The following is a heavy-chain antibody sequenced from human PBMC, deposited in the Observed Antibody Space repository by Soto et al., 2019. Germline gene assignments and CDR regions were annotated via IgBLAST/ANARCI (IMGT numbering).Heavy chain of an antibody. CDR1: GFTVSSNY. J-gene: IGHJ5*02. Sequence: GGSLRLSCAASGFTVSSNYMSWVRQAPGKGLEWVSVIYSGGSTYYADSVKGRFTISRDNSKNTLYLQMNSLRAEDTAVYYCARMGDSSGYSGWFDPWGQGTLVTVFS. V-gene: IGHV3-66*01. CDR3: ARMGDSSGYSGWFDP. D-gene: IGHD3-22*01. CDR2: IYSGGST.